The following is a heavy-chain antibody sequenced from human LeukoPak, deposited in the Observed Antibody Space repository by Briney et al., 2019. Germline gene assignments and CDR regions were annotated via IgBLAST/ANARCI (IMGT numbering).Heavy chain of an antibody. V-gene: IGHV3-30*03. J-gene: IGHJ4*02. CDR3: ARSEYYDFWSGSEFDY. CDR1: GFTFSSYG. D-gene: IGHD3-3*01. CDR2: ISYDGSNK. Sequence: GRSLRLSCAASGFTFSSYGMHWVRQAPGKGLEWVAVISYDGSNKYYADSVKGRFTISRDNSKNTLYLQMNSLRAEDTAVYYCARSEYYDFWSGSEFDYWGQGTLVTVSS.